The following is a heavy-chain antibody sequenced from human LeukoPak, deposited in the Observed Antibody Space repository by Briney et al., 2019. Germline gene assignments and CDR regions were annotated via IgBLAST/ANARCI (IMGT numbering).Heavy chain of an antibody. CDR2: ISGSGGST. D-gene: IGHD2-15*01. CDR1: GFTFSSYA. Sequence: GGSLRLSCAASGFTFSSYAMSWVRQAPGKGLEWVSAISGSGGSTYYADSVKGRFTISRDNSKNTLYLQMNSLRAEDTAVYYCAKVVPGVVVAALYYFDYWGQGTLVTVSS. CDR3: AKVVPGVVVAALYYFDY. V-gene: IGHV3-23*01. J-gene: IGHJ4*02.